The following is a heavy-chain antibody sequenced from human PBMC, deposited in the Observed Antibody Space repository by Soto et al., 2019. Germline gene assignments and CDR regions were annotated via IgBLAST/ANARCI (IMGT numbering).Heavy chain of an antibody. CDR2: INHSGST. CDR1: GGSFSGYY. J-gene: IGHJ3*02. V-gene: IGHV4-34*01. Sequence: PSETLSLTCAVYGGSFSGYYWSWIRQPPGKELEWIGEINHSGSTNYNPSLKGRVTISVDTSKNQFSLKLSSVTAADTAVYYCARGSYDFWSGYLNDAFDIWGQGTMVTVSS. D-gene: IGHD3-3*01. CDR3: ARGSYDFWSGYLNDAFDI.